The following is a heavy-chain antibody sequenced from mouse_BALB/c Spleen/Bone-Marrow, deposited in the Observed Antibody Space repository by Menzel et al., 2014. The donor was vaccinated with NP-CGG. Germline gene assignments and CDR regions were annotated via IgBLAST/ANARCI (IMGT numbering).Heavy chain of an antibody. CDR1: GFDFSRFW. D-gene: IGHD1-2*01. Sequence: VQLRQSGGGLVQPGGSLKLSCAASGFDFSRFWMSWVRQAPGKGLEWIGEINPDSSTINYTPSLRDKFIISRDNAKNTLYLQMSKVRSEDTALYYCARLGYYGSFAFWGQGTLVTVSA. V-gene: IGHV4-1*02. CDR2: INPDSSTI. J-gene: IGHJ3*01. CDR3: ARLGYYGSFAF.